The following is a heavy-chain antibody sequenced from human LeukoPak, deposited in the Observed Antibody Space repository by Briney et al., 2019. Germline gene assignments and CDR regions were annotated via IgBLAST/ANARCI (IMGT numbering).Heavy chain of an antibody. CDR2: IRYDGSNK. V-gene: IGHV3-30*02. D-gene: IGHD1-26*01. CDR1: GFTFSSYG. CDR3: AKKEMGATVALSDY. J-gene: IGHJ4*02. Sequence: GGSLRLSCAASGFTFSSYGMHWVRQAPGKWLEWVAFIRYDGSNKYYADSVKGRFTISRDNSKNTLYLQMNSLRAEDTAVYYCAKKEMGATVALSDYWGQGTLVTVSS.